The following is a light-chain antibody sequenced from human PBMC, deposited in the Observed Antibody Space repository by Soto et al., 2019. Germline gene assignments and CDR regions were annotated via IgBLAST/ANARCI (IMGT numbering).Light chain of an antibody. J-gene: IGKJ3*01. Sequence: DIVLTQSPDSLTVSLGERATINCKSSQSVFHSSAKRNCLAWYQKKPGQPPKLLIYWASTRESGVPDRFSGSGSGTDFTLTISSLQAEDVAVYYCQQYYDIATFGPGTKVDIK. CDR1: QSVFHSSAKRNC. CDR3: QQYYDIAT. V-gene: IGKV4-1*01. CDR2: WAS.